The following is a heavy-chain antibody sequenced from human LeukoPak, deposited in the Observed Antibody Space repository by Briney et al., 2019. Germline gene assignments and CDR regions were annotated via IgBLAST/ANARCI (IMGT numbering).Heavy chain of an antibody. CDR1: GFTFSDYY. CDR2: ISSSSSYT. V-gene: IGHV3-11*05. D-gene: IGHD6-13*01. J-gene: IGHJ4*02. CDR3: ARVYSTAWFDY. Sequence: GGSLRLSCAASGFTFSDYYMIWIRQARGKGLEWVSYISSSSSYTNYADSVKGRFTISRDNAENSLFLQMNSLRPEDTAVYYCARVYSTAWFDYWGQGTLVTVSS.